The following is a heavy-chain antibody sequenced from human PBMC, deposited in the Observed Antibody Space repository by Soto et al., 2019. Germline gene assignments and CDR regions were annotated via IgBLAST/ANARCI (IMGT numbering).Heavy chain of an antibody. J-gene: IGHJ4*02. D-gene: IGHD3-10*01. V-gene: IGHV5-51*01. CDR1: GYRFTNYW. CDR3: ARGEMASVLKRGAPLDS. CDR2: IYPADSDS. Sequence: PGESLKISCKGSGYRFTNYWIGWVRQMPGKGLEWMGTIYPADSDSRYSPSSQGQVTMSADKSISTAYLQWSSLKASDTAMYFCARGEMASVLKRGAPLDSWGQGTLVTVSS.